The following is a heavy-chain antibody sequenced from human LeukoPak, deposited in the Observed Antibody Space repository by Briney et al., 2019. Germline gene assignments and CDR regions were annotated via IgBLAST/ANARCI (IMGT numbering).Heavy chain of an antibody. CDR3: ARSQFEKYYYYGMDV. V-gene: IGHV4-4*07. CDR1: GGSISSYY. J-gene: IGHJ6*02. D-gene: IGHD5-24*01. Sequence: PSETLSLTCTVSGGSISSYYWSWIRQPAGKGLEWIGRIHTSGSTDYNPSLKSRVTMSLDTSKNQFPLKLSSVTAADTAVYYCARSQFEKYYYYGMDVWGQGTTVTVSS. CDR2: IHTSGST.